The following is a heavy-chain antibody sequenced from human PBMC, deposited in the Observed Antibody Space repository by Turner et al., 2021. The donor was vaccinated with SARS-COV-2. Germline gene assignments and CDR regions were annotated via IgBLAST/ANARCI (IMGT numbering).Heavy chain of an antibody. CDR2: ISSSSSYI. D-gene: IGHD4-17*01. J-gene: IGHJ4*02. V-gene: IGHV3-21*01. CDR3: ARGLGSKTTVVTPFGY. Sequence: EVQLVESGGGLVKPGGSLRLSCAASGFTFNSYSMNWARQAPGKGLEWVSFISSSSSYIYYADSVKGRFTISRDNAKNSLYLQMNSLRAEDTAVYYCARGLGSKTTVVTPFGYWGQGTLVTVSS. CDR1: GFTFNSYS.